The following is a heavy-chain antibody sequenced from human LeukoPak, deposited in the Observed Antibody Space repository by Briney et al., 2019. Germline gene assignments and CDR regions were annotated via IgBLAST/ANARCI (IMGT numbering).Heavy chain of an antibody. D-gene: IGHD1-1*01. CDR2: IKQDGSAE. V-gene: IGHV3-7*01. Sequence: QPGGSLRLSCVASGLTFSNYWMNWVRQAPGKGLEWVANIKQDGSAENYVDSVRGRFTISRDNAKNSVCLQMNSLRDDDTAVYYCAGGMGYITDYWGQGILVTVSS. CDR3: AGGMGYITDY. CDR1: GLTFSNYW. J-gene: IGHJ4*02.